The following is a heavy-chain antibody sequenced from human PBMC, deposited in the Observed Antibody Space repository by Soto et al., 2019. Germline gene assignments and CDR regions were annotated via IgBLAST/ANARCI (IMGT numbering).Heavy chain of an antibody. V-gene: IGHV3-30-3*01. Sequence: GGSLRLSCAASGFTFSSYAMHWVRQAPGKGLEWVAVISYDGSNKYYADSVKGRFTISRDNSKNTLYLQMNSLRAEDTAVYYCASVKNSWRYYFDYWGQGTLVTVSS. CDR1: GFTFSSYA. J-gene: IGHJ4*02. CDR2: ISYDGSNK. CDR3: ASVKNSWRYYFDY. D-gene: IGHD2-21*01.